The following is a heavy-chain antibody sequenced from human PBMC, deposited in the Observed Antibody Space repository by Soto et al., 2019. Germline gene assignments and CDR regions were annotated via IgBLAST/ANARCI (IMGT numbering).Heavy chain of an antibody. J-gene: IGHJ5*02. V-gene: IGHV1-18*01. D-gene: IGHD3-3*01. CDR2: ISAYNGNT. CDR1: GYTFIKYG. CDR3: ARDVRATYDFWSVDRFDP. Sequence: QVQLVQSGAEVKKPGASVKVSCKASGYTFIKYGISWVRQAPRQGLEWMGWISAYNGNTNYAQKLQGRVTMTTDTSTSTAYMELRSLRSDDTAVYYCARDVRATYDFWSVDRFDPWGQGTLVTVSS.